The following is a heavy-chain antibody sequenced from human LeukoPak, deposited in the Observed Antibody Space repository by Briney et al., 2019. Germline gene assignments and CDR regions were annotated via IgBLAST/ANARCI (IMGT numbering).Heavy chain of an antibody. J-gene: IGHJ4*02. CDR2: IWYDGSNK. CDR1: GFTFSNSI. V-gene: IGHV3-33*06. Sequence: GGPLRLSCAASGFTFSNSIMHWVRQAPGKGLEWVAVIWYDGSNKYSVDSVKGRFTISRDNSKNMVYLQVNSLRGEDTAVYYCAKSDYGGNCGFDHWGQGTLVTVSS. CDR3: AKSDYGGNCGFDH. D-gene: IGHD4-23*01.